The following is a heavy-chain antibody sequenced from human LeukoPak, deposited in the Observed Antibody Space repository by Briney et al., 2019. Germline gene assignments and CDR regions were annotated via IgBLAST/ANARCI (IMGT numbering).Heavy chain of an antibody. CDR2: IYTSGST. D-gene: IGHD6-19*01. CDR3: ARVVYSSGWYLDY. CDR1: GGSINSGSYY. J-gene: IGHJ4*02. Sequence: SQTLSLTCTVSGGSINSGSYYWSWIRQPAGRGLEWIGRIYTSGSTNYNPSRKSRVTISVDTSKNQFSLKLSSVTAADTAVYYCARVVYSSGWYLDYWGQGTLVTVSS. V-gene: IGHV4-61*02.